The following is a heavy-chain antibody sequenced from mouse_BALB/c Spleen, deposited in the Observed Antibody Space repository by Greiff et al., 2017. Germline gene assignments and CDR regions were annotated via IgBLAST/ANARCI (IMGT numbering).Heavy chain of an antibody. D-gene: IGHD2-4*01. J-gene: IGHJ1*01. Sequence: EVHLVESGPELVKPGASVKISCKASGYTFTDYNMHWVKQSHGKSLEWIGYIYPYNGGTGYNQKFKSKATLTVDNSSSTAYMELRSLTSEDSAVYYCARYDYDWYFDVWGAGTTVTVSS. V-gene: IGHV1S29*02. CDR3: ARYDYDWYFDV. CDR2: IYPYNGGT. CDR1: GYTFTDYN.